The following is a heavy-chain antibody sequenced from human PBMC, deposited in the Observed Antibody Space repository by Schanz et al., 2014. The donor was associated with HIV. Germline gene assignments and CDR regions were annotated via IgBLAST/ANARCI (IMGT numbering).Heavy chain of an antibody. CDR1: GGTFSSYG. Sequence: QVQLVQSGAEVKKPGASVKVSCKASGGTFSSYGITWVRQAPGQGLEWMGGIIPLFGTPKYAQNFQGRVTITAEESTSTVFMELSSLRSEDTAVYYCARERALDDYRAHAAFDVWGQGTMVIVSA. J-gene: IGHJ3*01. D-gene: IGHD3-16*01. CDR2: IIPLFGTP. V-gene: IGHV1-69*01. CDR3: ARERALDDYRAHAAFDV.